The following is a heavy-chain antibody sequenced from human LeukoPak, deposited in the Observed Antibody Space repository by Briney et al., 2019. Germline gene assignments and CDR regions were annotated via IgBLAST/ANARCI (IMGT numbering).Heavy chain of an antibody. CDR2: MYYVGST. Sequence: SETLSLTCTVSGDSITSSSYYWGWIRQPPGQGLEWIGRMYYVGSTYYNPSLKSRVTISVDTSTNQFSLRLTSVTAADTAIYYCATTWEYNYGPSPSITLIPCNYWGRGTLVTVSS. D-gene: IGHD3-22*01. J-gene: IGHJ4*02. CDR1: GDSITSSSYY. V-gene: IGHV4-39*07. CDR3: ATTWEYNYGPSPSITLIPCNY.